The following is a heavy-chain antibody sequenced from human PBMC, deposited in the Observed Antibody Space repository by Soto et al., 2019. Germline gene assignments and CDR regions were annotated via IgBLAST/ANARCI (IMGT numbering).Heavy chain of an antibody. D-gene: IGHD3-10*01. CDR3: ARDRGFVPYYFDY. CDR1: GGSFSGYY. Sequence: SETLSLTCAVYGGSFSGYYWSWIRQPPGKGLEWIGEINHSGSTNYNPSLKSRVTISVDTSKNQFSQKLSSVTAADTAVYYCARDRGFVPYYFDYWGQGTLVTVSS. J-gene: IGHJ4*02. CDR2: INHSGST. V-gene: IGHV4-34*01.